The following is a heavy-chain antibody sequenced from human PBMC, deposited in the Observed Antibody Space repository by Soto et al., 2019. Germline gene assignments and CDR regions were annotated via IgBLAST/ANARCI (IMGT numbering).Heavy chain of an antibody. Sequence: GGSLRLSCAASGFTFSSYGMHWVRQAPGKGLEWVAVISYDGSNKYYADSVKGRFTISRDNSKNTLYLQMNSLRAEDTAVYYCAKGHYSCSGGSCSLPYYFDYWGQGTLVTVSS. D-gene: IGHD2-15*01. CDR3: AKGHYSCSGGSCSLPYYFDY. J-gene: IGHJ4*02. CDR2: ISYDGSNK. CDR1: GFTFSSYG. V-gene: IGHV3-30*18.